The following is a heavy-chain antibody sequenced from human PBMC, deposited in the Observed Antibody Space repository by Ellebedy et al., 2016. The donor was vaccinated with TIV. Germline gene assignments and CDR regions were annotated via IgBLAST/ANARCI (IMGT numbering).Heavy chain of an antibody. CDR2: INPNSCGT. CDR3: ASLPHYGDSGP. Sequence: AASVKVSCKASGYTFTGYYIHWVRQAPGQGLEWMGWINPNSCGTNYAQKFQGRATMTRDTSISTASMALSRLRSDDTAVYYCASLPHYGDSGPWGQGTLVTVSS. CDR1: GYTFTGYY. V-gene: IGHV1-2*02. D-gene: IGHD4-17*01. J-gene: IGHJ5*02.